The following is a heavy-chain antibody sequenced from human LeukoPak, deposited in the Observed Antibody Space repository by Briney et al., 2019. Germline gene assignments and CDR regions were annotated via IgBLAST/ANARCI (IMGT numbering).Heavy chain of an antibody. V-gene: IGHV4-59*01. J-gene: IGHJ3*02. D-gene: IGHD6-19*01. CDR2: IYYSGST. CDR1: GGSISSYY. CDR3: ARDFGKAVAEDAFDI. Sequence: SETLSLTCTVSGGSISSYYWSWIRQPPGKGLEWIGYIYYSGSTNYNPSLKSRVTISVDTSKNQFSLKLSSVTAADTAVYYCARDFGKAVAEDAFDIWGQGTMVTVSS.